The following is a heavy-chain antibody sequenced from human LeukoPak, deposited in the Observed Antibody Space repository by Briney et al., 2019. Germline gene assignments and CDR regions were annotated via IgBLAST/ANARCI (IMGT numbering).Heavy chain of an antibody. D-gene: IGHD5-18*01. CDR3: ARCRGYSYGYRFDP. Sequence: SETLSLTCAVYGGSFSGYYWSWIRQPPGKGLEWIGEINDSGSTNYNPSLKSRVTISADTSKNHFSLKLSSATAADTAVYYCARCRGYSYGYRFDPWGQGTMVTVSS. CDR2: INDSGST. CDR1: GGSFSGYY. V-gene: IGHV4-34*01. J-gene: IGHJ5*02.